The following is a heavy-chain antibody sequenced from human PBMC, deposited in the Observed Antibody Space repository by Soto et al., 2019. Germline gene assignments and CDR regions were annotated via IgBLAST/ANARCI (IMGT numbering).Heavy chain of an antibody. CDR3: ARTADQQLGDWFDP. J-gene: IGHJ5*02. CDR1: GYTFTSYD. V-gene: IGHV1-46*01. Sequence: QVQLVQSGAEVKKPGASVKVSCKASGYTFTSYDMHWVRQAPGQGLEWMGIINPSGGSTSYAEKFQSRVTRTRDTSTSTVYMELSSLRSEDTAVYYCARTADQQLGDWFDPWGQGTLVTVSA. CDR2: INPSGGST. D-gene: IGHD6-13*01.